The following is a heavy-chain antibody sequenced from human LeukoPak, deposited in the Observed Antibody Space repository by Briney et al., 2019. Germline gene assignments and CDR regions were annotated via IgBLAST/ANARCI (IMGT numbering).Heavy chain of an antibody. CDR1: GFTFSDAW. CDR3: TSGWQLIDF. Sequence: GGSLRLSCAASGFTFSDAWMSWVRQAPGKGLEWVGRIKSKTDGGTTDYAAPVKGKFTISRDDSKNTLYLQMNSLKTEVTAVYYCTSGWQLIDFWGQGTLVTVSS. V-gene: IGHV3-15*01. J-gene: IGHJ4*02. D-gene: IGHD1-26*01. CDR2: IKSKTDGGTT.